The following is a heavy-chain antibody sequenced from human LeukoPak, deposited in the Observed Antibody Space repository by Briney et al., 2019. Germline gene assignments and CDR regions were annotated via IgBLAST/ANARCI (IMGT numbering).Heavy chain of an antibody. V-gene: IGHV3-30*02. D-gene: IGHD3-10*01. J-gene: IGHJ3*02. CDR3: ARESMVRGGKRNAFDI. CDR1: GFTFSSYG. Sequence: GGSLRLSCAASGFTFSSYGMHWVRQAPGKGLEWVAFIRYDGSNKYYADSVKGRFTISRDNSKNTLYLQMNSLRAEDTAVYYCARESMVRGGKRNAFDIWGQGTMVTVSS. CDR2: IRYDGSNK.